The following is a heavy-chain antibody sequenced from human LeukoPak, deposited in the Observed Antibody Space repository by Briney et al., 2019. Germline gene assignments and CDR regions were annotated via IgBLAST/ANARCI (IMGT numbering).Heavy chain of an antibody. CDR1: GFTFDDYA. CDR2: LSRSGSTI. V-gene: IGHV3-11*01. J-gene: IGHJ4*02. D-gene: IGHD2-2*01. CDR3: ARVVRGYCSSASCYADGRFEYYFDY. Sequence: PGGSLRLSCAASGFTFDDYAMHWVRQAPGEGLEWVSSLSRSGSTIYYADSVKGRFTISRDNAKNSLYLQMNSLRAEDTAVYYCARVVRGYCSSASCYADGRFEYYFDYWGQGTLVTVSS.